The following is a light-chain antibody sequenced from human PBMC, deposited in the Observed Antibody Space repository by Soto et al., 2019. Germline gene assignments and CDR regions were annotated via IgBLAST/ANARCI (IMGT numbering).Light chain of an antibody. J-gene: IGKJ5*01. CDR3: QEYDGAPIT. Sequence: SLSPGERATLSCRASQSIRSERLAWYQQKPGQAPRLVIFDASNRASGMPERFSGSGSGTDFTLTIARLEPEDFAVYYCQEYDGAPITFGLGTRLEIK. V-gene: IGKV3-20*01. CDR1: QSIRSER. CDR2: DAS.